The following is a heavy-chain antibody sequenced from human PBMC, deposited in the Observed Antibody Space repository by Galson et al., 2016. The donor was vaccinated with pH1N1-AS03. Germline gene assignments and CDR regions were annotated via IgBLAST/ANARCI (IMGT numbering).Heavy chain of an antibody. D-gene: IGHD4-17*01. J-gene: IGHJ4*02. CDR1: GGTFSSET. V-gene: IGHV1-69*10. Sequence: SVKVSCKASGGTFSSETINWVRQAPGQGLEWMGGIIRILGVTSYAQKFQGRVTITADESTSTAYMELSSLRSEDTAVYYCANRDYGFDYWGQGTLVTVSS. CDR2: IIRILGVT. CDR3: ANRDYGFDY.